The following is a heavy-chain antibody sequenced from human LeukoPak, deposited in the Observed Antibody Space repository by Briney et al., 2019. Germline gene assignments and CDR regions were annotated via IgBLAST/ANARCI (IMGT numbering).Heavy chain of an antibody. Sequence: SETLSLTCAVYGGSFSGYYWSGIRQPPGKGLEWIGEINHSGSTNYNPSLKSRVTISVDTSKDQFSLKLSSVTAADTAVYYCARGGLGWYVPVYWGQGTLVTVSS. CDR2: INHSGST. V-gene: IGHV4-34*01. J-gene: IGHJ4*02. CDR3: ARGGLGWYVPVY. CDR1: GGSFSGYY. D-gene: IGHD6-19*01.